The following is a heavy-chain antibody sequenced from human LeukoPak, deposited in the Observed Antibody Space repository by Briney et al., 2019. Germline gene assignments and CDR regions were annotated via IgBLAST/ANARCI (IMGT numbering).Heavy chain of an antibody. CDR2: IIPIFGTA. J-gene: IGHJ6*02. V-gene: IGHV1-69*13. D-gene: IGHD2-15*01. CDR1: GGTFSSYA. CDR3: AVAPAPPDGMDV. Sequence: GASVKVSCKASGGTFSSYAISWVRQAPGQGLEWMGGIIPIFGTANYAQKFQGRVTITADESTSTAYMELSSLRSEDTAVYYCAVAPAPPDGMDVWGQGTTVTVSS.